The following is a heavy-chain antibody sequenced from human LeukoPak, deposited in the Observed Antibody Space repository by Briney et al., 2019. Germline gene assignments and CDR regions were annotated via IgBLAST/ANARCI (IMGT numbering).Heavy chain of an antibody. CDR3: ARERYSGYDTPYYYGMDV. Sequence: PGGSLRLSCAASGFTFSSYSMNWVRQAPGKGLEWVSSISSSSSYIYYADSVKGRFTISRDNAKNSLYLQMNSLRAEDTAVYYCARERYSGYDTPYYYGMDVWGQGTTVTVSS. V-gene: IGHV3-21*01. CDR2: ISSSSSYI. J-gene: IGHJ6*02. CDR1: GFTFSSYS. D-gene: IGHD5-12*01.